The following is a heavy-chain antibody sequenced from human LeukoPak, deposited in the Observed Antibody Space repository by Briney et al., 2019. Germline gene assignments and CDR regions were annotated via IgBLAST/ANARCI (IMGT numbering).Heavy chain of an antibody. CDR2: INHSGST. J-gene: IGHJ5*02. CDR3: ARSIGYSSSWYRRNWFDP. Sequence: SETLSLTYAVYGGSFSGYYWSWIRQPPGKGLESIGEINHSGSTNYNPSLKSRVTISVDTSKNQFSLKLSSVTAADTAVYYCARSIGYSSSWYRRNWFDPWGQGTLVTVSS. D-gene: IGHD6-13*01. CDR1: GGSFSGYY. V-gene: IGHV4-34*01.